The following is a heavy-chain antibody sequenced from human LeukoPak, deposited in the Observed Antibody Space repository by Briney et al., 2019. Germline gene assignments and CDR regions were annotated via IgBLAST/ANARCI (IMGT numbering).Heavy chain of an antibody. Sequence: SETLSHTCTVSGGSISSSSYYWGWLRQPPGKGLEWVGSIYYTGSTYYNPSLKSRGTISLDTSKNQFSLKLSSVTAADTAVYYCAPVVAATSNFDYWGQGTLVTVSS. CDR1: GGSISSSSYY. CDR2: IYYTGST. V-gene: IGHV4-39*01. D-gene: IGHD2-15*01. CDR3: APVVAATSNFDY. J-gene: IGHJ4*02.